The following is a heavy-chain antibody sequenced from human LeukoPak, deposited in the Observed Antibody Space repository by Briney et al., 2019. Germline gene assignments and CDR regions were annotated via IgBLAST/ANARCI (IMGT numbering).Heavy chain of an antibody. CDR2: INPNSGGT. J-gene: IGHJ5*02. CDR3: ARDQVWFDP. Sequence: ASVTVSCKASGYTFTVYYIHWVRQAPGQGLEWMGWINPNSGGTNYAQKFQGRVTMTRDTSISTAYMELSRLRSDDTAVYYCARDQVWFDPWGQGTLVTVSS. CDR1: GYTFTVYY. V-gene: IGHV1-2*02.